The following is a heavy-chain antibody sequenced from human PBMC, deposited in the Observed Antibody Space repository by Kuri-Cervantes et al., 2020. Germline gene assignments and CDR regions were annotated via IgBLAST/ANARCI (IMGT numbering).Heavy chain of an antibody. CDR1: GFTFSSYS. CDR3: AREDGYYDSSGYRSVYAFDI. CDR2: IKQDGSEK. D-gene: IGHD3-22*01. V-gene: IGHV3-7*01. J-gene: IGHJ3*02. Sequence: GESLKISCAASGFTFSSYSMNWVRQAPGKGLEWVANIKQDGSEKYYVDSVKGRFTISRDNAKNSLYLQMNSLRAEDTAVYYCAREDGYYDSSGYRSVYAFDIWGQGTMVTVSS.